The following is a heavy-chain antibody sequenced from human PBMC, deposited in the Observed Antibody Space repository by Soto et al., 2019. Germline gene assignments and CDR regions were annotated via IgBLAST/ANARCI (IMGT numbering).Heavy chain of an antibody. CDR3: ARGGGIREGLLWFGTRAY. J-gene: IGHJ4*02. CDR1: GYTFTSYD. V-gene: IGHV1-8*01. Sequence: QVQLVQSRAEVKKPGASVKVSCKASGYTFTSYDINWVRQATGQGLEWMGWMNPNSGNTGYAQKFQGRVTMTSNTSISTAYMELSSLRSEDTAVYYCARGGGIREGLLWFGTRAYWGQGTLVTVSS. D-gene: IGHD3-10*01. CDR2: MNPNSGNT.